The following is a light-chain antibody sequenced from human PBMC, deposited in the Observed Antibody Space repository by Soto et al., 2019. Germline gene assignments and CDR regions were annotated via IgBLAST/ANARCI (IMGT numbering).Light chain of an antibody. V-gene: IGLV1-40*01. Sequence: QSVLTQPPSVSGAPGQTVTISCTGSSSNIGAGYDVHWYQQLPGTAPKLLISGNSNRPSGVPDRFSGSNSGTSASLAITGVQAEDEADYYCQSYDSSLSGWVFGGGTKLTVL. CDR3: QSYDSSLSGWV. CDR2: GNS. J-gene: IGLJ3*02. CDR1: SSNIGAGYD.